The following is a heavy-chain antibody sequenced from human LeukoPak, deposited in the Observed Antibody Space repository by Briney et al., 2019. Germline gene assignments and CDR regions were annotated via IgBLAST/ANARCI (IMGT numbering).Heavy chain of an antibody. CDR3: ARDGGYFDWPRPRPGKYYFDY. V-gene: IGHV1-18*01. D-gene: IGHD3-9*01. Sequence: ASVKVSCKASGYTFSNYGVTWVRQAPGQGLEWMGWISVYTGYTNYAQNFQGRVTMTTDTSTNTAYMELRSLTSDDTAVYFCARDGGYFDWPRPRPGKYYFDYWGQGTLVTVAS. J-gene: IGHJ4*02. CDR1: GYTFSNYG. CDR2: ISVYTGYT.